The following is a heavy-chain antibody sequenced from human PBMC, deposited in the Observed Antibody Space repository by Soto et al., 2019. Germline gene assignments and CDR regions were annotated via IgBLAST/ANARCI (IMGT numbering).Heavy chain of an antibody. CDR2: ISGSGGST. J-gene: IGHJ4*02. V-gene: IGHV3-23*01. CDR3: AKGPSAIIMITFGEWDY. Sequence: GGSLRLSCAASGFTFSSYAMSWVRQAPGKGLEWVSAISGSGGSTYYADSVKGRFTISRDNSKNTLYLQMNSLRAEDTAVYYCAKGPSAIIMITFGEWDYWGQGTLVTVSS. CDR1: GFTFSSYA. D-gene: IGHD3-16*01.